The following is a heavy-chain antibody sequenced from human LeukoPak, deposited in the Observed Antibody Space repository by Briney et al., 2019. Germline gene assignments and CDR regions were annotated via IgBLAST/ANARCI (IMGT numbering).Heavy chain of an antibody. CDR3: ARGLSGSYYSPPDY. CDR2: INPNSGGT. Sequence: ASVKVSCKASGYIFNYYYIHWVRQAPGQGLEWMGWINPNSGGTSYAQKFQGRVTMTRDTSISTAYMELSRLRSDDTAVYYCARGLSGSYYSPPDYWGQGTLVTVSS. V-gene: IGHV1-2*02. D-gene: IGHD3-10*01. CDR1: GYIFNYYY. J-gene: IGHJ4*02.